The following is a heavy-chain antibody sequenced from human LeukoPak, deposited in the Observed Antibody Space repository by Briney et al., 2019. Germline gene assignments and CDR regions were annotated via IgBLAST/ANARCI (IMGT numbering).Heavy chain of an antibody. CDR3: ARYFPDYYDSSGYYYFDY. V-gene: IGHV1-18*01. CDR1: GYTFTSYG. CDR2: ISAYNGNT. D-gene: IGHD3-22*01. Sequence: ASVKVSCKASGYTFTSYGISWVRQAPGQGLEWMGWISAYNGNTNYAQKLQGRVTMTTDTSTSTAYMELRSLRSDDTAVYYCARYFPDYYDSSGYYYFDYWGQGTLVTVSS. J-gene: IGHJ4*02.